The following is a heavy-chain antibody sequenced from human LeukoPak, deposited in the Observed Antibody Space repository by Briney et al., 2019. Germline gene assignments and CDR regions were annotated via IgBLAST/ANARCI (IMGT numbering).Heavy chain of an antibody. CDR2: IIPIFGTA. CDR1: GGTFSSYA. CDR3: TRALPNGYYRH. V-gene: IGHV1-69*05. Sequence: GSTVKVSCKASGGTFSSYAISWVRQAPGQGLEWMGGIIPIFGTANYAQKFQGRVTMTTDTSTSTAYMELRSLTSDDTAIYYCTRALPNGYYRHWGQGTLVTVSS. D-gene: IGHD3-22*01. J-gene: IGHJ4*02.